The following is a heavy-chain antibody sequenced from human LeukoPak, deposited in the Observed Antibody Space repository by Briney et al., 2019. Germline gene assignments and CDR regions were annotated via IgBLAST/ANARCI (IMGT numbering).Heavy chain of an antibody. CDR3: ARDSYSSPDY. Sequence: PGGSLMLSCAASAFTFSSCWMHCFRHAPAKALVLVSRINRDGSYTNYADSVKGRFTISRDNAKNTLYLQMNSLRAEDTAVYYCARDSYSSPDYWGQGTLVTVSS. V-gene: IGHV3-74*01. J-gene: IGHJ4*02. CDR1: AFTFSSCW. CDR2: INRDGSYT. D-gene: IGHD6-13*01.